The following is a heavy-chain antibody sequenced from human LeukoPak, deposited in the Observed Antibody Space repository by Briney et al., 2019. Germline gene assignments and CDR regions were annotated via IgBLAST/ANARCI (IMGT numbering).Heavy chain of an antibody. V-gene: IGHV4-34*01. Sequence: PSETLSLTCGQYGGSFSGYQWSWIRQPPGKGLEWIGEINHSGSTNYNPSLKSRVTISVDTSKSQFSLKLSSVTAADTAVYYCARRNIGRRYYGSGDFYYYYYMGVWGTGTTVTISS. CDR2: INHSGST. CDR1: GGSFSGYQ. CDR3: ARRNIGRRYYGSGDFYYYYYMGV. J-gene: IGHJ6*03. D-gene: IGHD3-10*01.